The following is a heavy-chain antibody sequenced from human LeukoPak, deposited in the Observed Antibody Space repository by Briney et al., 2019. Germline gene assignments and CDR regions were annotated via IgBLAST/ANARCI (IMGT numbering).Heavy chain of an antibody. V-gene: IGHV4-34*01. J-gene: IGHJ6*03. Sequence: PSETLSLTCAVYGGSFSGYYWSWIRQPPGKGLEWIGEINHVESTNYNPSLKSRLTTSVDTSKNQFSLNLTSVTAADTAVYYCARTTEGYCRGRSCYSYYYYMDVWGKGTTVTVSS. CDR2: INHVEST. D-gene: IGHD2-15*01. CDR1: GGSFSGYY. CDR3: ARTTEGYCRGRSCYSYYYYMDV.